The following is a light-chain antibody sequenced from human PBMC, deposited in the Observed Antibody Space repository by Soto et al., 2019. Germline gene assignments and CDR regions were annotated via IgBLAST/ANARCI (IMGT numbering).Light chain of an antibody. CDR3: QAWDSSTVV. J-gene: IGLJ2*01. V-gene: IGLV3-1*01. CDR2: QDN. Sequence: SYELTQPPSVSVSPGQTANITCSGDKLGDKYACWYQQRPGQSPVLVIYQDNKRPSGIPERFSGSNSGNTATLTINGTQAMDEADYYSQAWDSSTVVFGGGTKLTVL. CDR1: KLGDKY.